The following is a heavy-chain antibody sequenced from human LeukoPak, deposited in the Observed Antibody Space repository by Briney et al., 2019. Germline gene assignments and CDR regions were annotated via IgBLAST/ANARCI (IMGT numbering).Heavy chain of an antibody. V-gene: IGHV1-69*13. D-gene: IGHD6-19*01. CDR1: GGTFSNSA. CDR3: ARDEIAVAAFGTFDY. CDR2: IIPIFGTP. J-gene: IGHJ4*02. Sequence: ASVKVSCKASGGTFSNSAFSWVRQAPGQGLEWMGGIIPIFGTPNYAQKFQGRVTISADESTSTVYMELSSLRSEDTAVFYCARDEIAVAAFGTFDYWGQGTLVTVSS.